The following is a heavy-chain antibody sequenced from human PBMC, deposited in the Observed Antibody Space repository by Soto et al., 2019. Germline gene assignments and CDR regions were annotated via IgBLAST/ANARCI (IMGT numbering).Heavy chain of an antibody. V-gene: IGHV1-69*12. CDR1: GGTFGNTA. CDR2: IVPLFGTA. Sequence: QVQLVQSGAEVKEPGSSVNVSCKTSGGTFGNTAVTWVRQVPGQGLEWIGGIVPLFGTANYAQKFRGRVMITADESTSTDSMDLSSLRSDGTAIYYCARDGDPGYSFWSGPLGGGRFDPWGQGTLVTVSS. CDR3: ARDGDPGYSFWSGPLGGGRFDP. D-gene: IGHD3-3*01. J-gene: IGHJ5*02.